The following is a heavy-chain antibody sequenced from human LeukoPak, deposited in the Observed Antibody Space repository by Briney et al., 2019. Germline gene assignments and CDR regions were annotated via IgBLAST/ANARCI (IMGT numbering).Heavy chain of an antibody. J-gene: IGHJ4*02. CDR1: GFTFSSYA. CDR2: ISGSGGST. CDR3: ARTRAIGSGWDYFDY. V-gene: IGHV3-23*01. D-gene: IGHD6-19*01. Sequence: GGSLRLSCAASGFTFSSYAMSWVRQAPGKGLEWVSAISGSGGSTYYADSVKGRFTISRDNSKNTLYLQMNSLRAEDTAVYYCARTRAIGSGWDYFDYWGQGTLVTVSS.